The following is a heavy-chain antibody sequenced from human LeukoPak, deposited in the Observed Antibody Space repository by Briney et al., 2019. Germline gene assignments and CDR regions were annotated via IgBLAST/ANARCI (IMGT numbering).Heavy chain of an antibody. D-gene: IGHD2-2*01. V-gene: IGHV3-9*01. J-gene: IGHJ6*02. CDR2: ISWNSGSI. CDR3: AKDIAYQLHSYGMDV. CDR1: GFTFDDYA. Sequence: GRSLRLSCAASGFTFDDYAMHWVRQAPGKGLEWVSGISWNSGSIGYADSVKGRFTISRDNAKNSLYLQMNSLRAEDTALYYCAKDIAYQLHSYGMDVWGQGTTVTVSS.